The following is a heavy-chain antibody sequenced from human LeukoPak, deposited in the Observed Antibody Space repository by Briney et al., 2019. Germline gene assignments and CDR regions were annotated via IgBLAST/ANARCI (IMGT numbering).Heavy chain of an antibody. CDR3: AKDLVHFDVRDWFDP. V-gene: IGHV3-23*01. J-gene: IGHJ5*02. CDR1: GFTFSSYA. Sequence: GGSLRLSCAASGFTFSSYAMSWVRQAPGKGLEWVSAISGSGGSTYYADSVKGRFTISRDNSKNTLYLQMNSPGAEDTAVYYCAKDLVHFDVRDWFDPWGQGTLVTVSS. CDR2: ISGSGGST. D-gene: IGHD3-9*01.